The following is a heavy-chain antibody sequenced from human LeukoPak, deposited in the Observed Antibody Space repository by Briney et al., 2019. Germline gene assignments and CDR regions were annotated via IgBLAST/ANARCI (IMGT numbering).Heavy chain of an antibody. CDR3: ARGIAAAGTRGAFDI. Sequence: SETLSLTCAVSGGSISSSNWWSWVRQPPGKGLEWIGEIYHSGSTNYNPSLKSRVTISVDKSKNQFSLKLSSVTAADTAVYYCARGIAAAGTRGAFDIWGQRTMVTVSS. CDR1: GGSISSSNW. V-gene: IGHV4-4*02. D-gene: IGHD6-13*01. J-gene: IGHJ3*02. CDR2: IYHSGST.